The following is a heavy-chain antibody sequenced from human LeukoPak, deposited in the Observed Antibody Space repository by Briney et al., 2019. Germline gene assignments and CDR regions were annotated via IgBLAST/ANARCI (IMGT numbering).Heavy chain of an antibody. CDR1: GFTFSSYA. CDR3: AKGPARGFDP. J-gene: IGHJ5*02. D-gene: IGHD3-10*01. CDR2: ISGSGGST. Sequence: GGSLRLSCAASGFTFSSYAMSWVRQAPGKGPEWVSAISGSGGSTYYADSVKGRFTISRDNSKNTLYLQMNSLRAEDTAVYNCAKGPARGFDPWGQGTLVTVSS. V-gene: IGHV3-23*01.